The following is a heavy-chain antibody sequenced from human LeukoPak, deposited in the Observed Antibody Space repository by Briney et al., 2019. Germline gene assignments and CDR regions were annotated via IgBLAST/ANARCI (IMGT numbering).Heavy chain of an antibody. CDR1: GFTFSSYG. J-gene: IGHJ6*03. V-gene: IGHV3-30*02. D-gene: IGHD5-12*01. CDR3: ARDGKEWLRPGAYYYYYYMDV. Sequence: GGSLRLSCAPSGFTFSSYGMHWVRQAPGNGLEGVAFIRYDGSNKYYAASVKGRFTISRDNSKNTLYLQMTSLRAEDTAVYYCARDGKEWLRPGAYYYYYYMDVWGKGTTVTVSS. CDR2: IRYDGSNK.